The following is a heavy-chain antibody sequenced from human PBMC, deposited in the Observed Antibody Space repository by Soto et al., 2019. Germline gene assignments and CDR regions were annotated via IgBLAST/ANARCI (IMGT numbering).Heavy chain of an antibody. CDR3: AKREGSNFDY. J-gene: IGHJ4*02. CDR1: GFTFSSYA. D-gene: IGHD1-26*01. Sequence: EVQLLESGGGLVQPGGSLRLSCAASGFTFSSYAMTWVRQAPGKGLEWVSTISSSTYYADSVKGLFTISRANYKNTLYLQMNSLRAEDTAVYYCAKREGSNFDYWGQGTLVTVSS. CDR2: ISSST. V-gene: IGHV3-23*01.